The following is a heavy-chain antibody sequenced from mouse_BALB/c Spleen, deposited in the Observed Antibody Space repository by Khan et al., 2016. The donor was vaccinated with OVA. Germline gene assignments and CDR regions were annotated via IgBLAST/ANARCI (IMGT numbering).Heavy chain of an antibody. CDR3: ATSYFYGYYFDY. CDR2: ISGDSNTI. Sequence: EVELVESGGGLVQPGGSRKLSCAASGFTLNNYGMHWVRQAPEKGLEWVAYISGDSNTIYYVDSVKGRFTIYRDNPKNTLFLQMTSLMSEDTAMYYCATSYFYGYYFDYWGPGTTLTVS. V-gene: IGHV5-17*02. J-gene: IGHJ2*01. D-gene: IGHD1-1*01. CDR1: GFTLNNYG.